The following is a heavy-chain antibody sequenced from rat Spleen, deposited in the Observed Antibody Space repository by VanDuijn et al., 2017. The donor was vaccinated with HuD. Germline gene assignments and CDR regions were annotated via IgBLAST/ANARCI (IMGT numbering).Heavy chain of an antibody. Sequence: EVQLVESGGGLVQPGRSLKLSCAASGFTFSDYYMAWVRQAPTKGLEWVATISYDGSSTYYRDSVKGRFTISRDNAKNTQYLQMDSLRSEDTATYYCATLKDWYFDFWGPGTMVTVSS. CDR3: ATLKDWYFDF. CDR2: ISYDGSST. J-gene: IGHJ1*01. D-gene: IGHD3-7*01. V-gene: IGHV5-7*01. CDR1: GFTFSDYY.